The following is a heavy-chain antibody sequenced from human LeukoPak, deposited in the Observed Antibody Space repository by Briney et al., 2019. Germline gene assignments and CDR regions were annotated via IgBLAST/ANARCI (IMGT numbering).Heavy chain of an antibody. CDR2: INPNSGGT. V-gene: IGHV1-2*02. CDR3: ARDIRGYYRSSSEHFDY. Sequence: ASVKVSCKASGYTFTGYYMHWVRQAPGQGLEWMGWINPNSGGTNYAQKFQGRVTMTRGTSISTAYMELSRLRSDDTAVYYCARDIRGYYRSSSEHFDYWGQGTLVTVSS. CDR1: GYTFTGYY. J-gene: IGHJ4*02. D-gene: IGHD6-6*01.